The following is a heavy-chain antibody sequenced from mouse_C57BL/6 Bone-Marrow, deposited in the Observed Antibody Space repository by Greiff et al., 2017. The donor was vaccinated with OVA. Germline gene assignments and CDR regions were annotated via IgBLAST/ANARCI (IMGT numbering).Heavy chain of an antibody. CDR2: IYPGDGDT. CDR1: GYAFSSSW. CDR3: ARPGTAQANYYAMDY. Sequence: VQLQESGPELVKPGASVKISCKASGYAFSSSWMNWVKQRPGKGLEWIGRIYPGDGDTNYNGKFKGKATLTADKSSSTAYMQLSSLTSEDSAVYFCARPGTAQANYYAMDYWGQGTSVTVSS. V-gene: IGHV1-82*01. D-gene: IGHD3-2*02. J-gene: IGHJ4*01.